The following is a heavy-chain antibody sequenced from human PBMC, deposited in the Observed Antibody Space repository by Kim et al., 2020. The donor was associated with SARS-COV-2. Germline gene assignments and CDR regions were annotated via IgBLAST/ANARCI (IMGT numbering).Heavy chain of an antibody. V-gene: IGHV3-30*18. D-gene: IGHD3-10*01. Sequence: GGSLRLSCAASGFTFSSYGMHWVRQAPGKGLEWVAVISYDGSNKYYADSVKGRFTISRDNSKNTLYLQMNSLRAEDTAVYYCAKDPYYHSGSYYLYYFDYWGKGTLVTVSS. J-gene: IGHJ4*02. CDR2: ISYDGSNK. CDR1: GFTFSSYG. CDR3: AKDPYYHSGSYYLYYFDY.